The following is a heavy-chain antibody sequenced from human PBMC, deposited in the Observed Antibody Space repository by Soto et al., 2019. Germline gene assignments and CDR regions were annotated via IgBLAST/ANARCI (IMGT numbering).Heavy chain of an antibody. CDR2: VYDSGST. D-gene: IGHD2-15*01. Sequence: SEPLGLTCTVSGGSTSNGGDYCSWISQYLGKGLEWIGFVYDSGSTYYNPSLKSRVIISVDTSKKQFSLKLGSVTAADTAVYYCARDAALKWFDPWGQGTLVTVPQ. V-gene: IGHV4-31*03. CDR3: ARDAALKWFDP. CDR1: GGSTSNGGDY. J-gene: IGHJ5*02.